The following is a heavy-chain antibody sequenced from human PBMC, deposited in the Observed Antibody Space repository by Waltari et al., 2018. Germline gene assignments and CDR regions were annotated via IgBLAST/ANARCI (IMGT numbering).Heavy chain of an antibody. Sequence: QLQLQESGPGLVKPSETLSLTCIVPGGSISISSHYWDWIRQPPGKGLEWIGSIYYNGRTQYNPSLKTRVTMSVDTSKNQFSLKMTSVTAADTAMYYCARGGTPDGWFDPWGQGTLVNVSS. D-gene: IGHD2-15*01. CDR3: ARGGTPDGWFDP. V-gene: IGHV4-39*07. J-gene: IGHJ5*02. CDR1: GGSISISSHY. CDR2: IYYNGRT.